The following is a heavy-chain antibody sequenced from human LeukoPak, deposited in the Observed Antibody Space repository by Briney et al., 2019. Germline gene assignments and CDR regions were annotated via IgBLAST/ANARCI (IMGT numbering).Heavy chain of an antibody. Sequence: PGGSLRLSCAASGFTFDDYAMHWVRQAPGKGLEWVSGISWNSGSIGYADSVKGRFTISRDNAKNSLYLQMNSLRAEDTALYYCAKDSPGGFREFTFDYWGQGTLVTVSS. CDR1: GFTFDDYA. CDR3: AKDSPGGFREFTFDY. CDR2: ISWNSGSI. V-gene: IGHV3-9*01. D-gene: IGHD3-10*01. J-gene: IGHJ4*02.